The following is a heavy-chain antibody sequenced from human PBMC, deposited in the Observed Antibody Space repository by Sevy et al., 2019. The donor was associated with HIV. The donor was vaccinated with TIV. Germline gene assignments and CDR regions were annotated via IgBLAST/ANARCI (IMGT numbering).Heavy chain of an antibody. CDR1: VFTFSSYA. CDR2: ISYDGSNK. D-gene: IGHD3-22*01. Sequence: GGSLRLSCAASVFTFSSYAMHWVRQAPGKGLEWVAVISYDGSNKYYADSVKGRFTISRDNSKNTLYLQMNSLRAEDTAVYYCASVYYDSSGYPHWGQGTLVTVSS. J-gene: IGHJ1*01. CDR3: ASVYYDSSGYPH. V-gene: IGHV3-30-3*01.